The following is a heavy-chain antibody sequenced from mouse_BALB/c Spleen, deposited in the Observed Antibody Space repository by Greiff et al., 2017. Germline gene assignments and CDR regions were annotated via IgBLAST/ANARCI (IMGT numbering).Heavy chain of an antibody. CDR3: ARGGGITKGYAMDY. Sequence: EVHLVESGGGLVKPGGSLKLSCAASGFTFSSYAMSWVRQTPEKRLEWVASISSGGSTYYPDSVKGRFTISRDNARNILYLQMSSLRSEDTAMYYCARGGGITKGYAMDYWGQGTSVTVSS. CDR1: GFTFSSYA. CDR2: ISSGGST. V-gene: IGHV5-6-5*01. D-gene: IGHD2-4*01. J-gene: IGHJ4*01.